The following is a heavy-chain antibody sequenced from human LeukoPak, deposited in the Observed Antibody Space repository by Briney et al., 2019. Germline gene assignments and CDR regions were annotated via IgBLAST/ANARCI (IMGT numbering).Heavy chain of an antibody. V-gene: IGHV3-7*01. CDR1: GFTFSSYW. Sequence: GGSLRLSCAASGFTFSSYWMSWVRQAPGKGLEWVANIKQDGSEKYYVDSVKGRFTISRDNAKNSLYLQMNSLRAEDTAVYYCARDWLIFPDTNSGSSIYYYYGMDVWGQGTTVTVSS. CDR2: IKQDGSEK. D-gene: IGHD1-26*01. J-gene: IGHJ6*02. CDR3: ARDWLIFPDTNSGSSIYYYYGMDV.